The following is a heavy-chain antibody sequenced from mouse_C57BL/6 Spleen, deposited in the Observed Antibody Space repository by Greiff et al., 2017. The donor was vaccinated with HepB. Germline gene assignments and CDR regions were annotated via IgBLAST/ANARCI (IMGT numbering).Heavy chain of an antibody. CDR3: ARSGDYDGWYFDV. D-gene: IGHD2-4*01. J-gene: IGHJ1*03. V-gene: IGHV1-4*01. CDR2: INPSSGYT. Sequence: VQLQQSGAELARPGASVKMSCKASGYTFTSYTMHWVKQRPGQGLEWIGYINPSSGYTKYNQKFKDKATLTADKSSSTAYMQLSSLTSEDSAVYYWARSGDYDGWYFDVWGTGTTVTVAS. CDR1: GYTFTSYT.